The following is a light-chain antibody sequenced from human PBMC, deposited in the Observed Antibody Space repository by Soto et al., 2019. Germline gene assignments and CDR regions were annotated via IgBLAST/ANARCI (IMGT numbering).Light chain of an antibody. Sequence: DIQMTQSPSTLSASVGDRVTITCRASQSISSWLAWYQQKPGKAPKLLIYKASSLESGVPSRFSGSGSETEFTLTISSLQPDDFATYYCQHYNSYPGWTFGQGTKVEIK. CDR3: QHYNSYPGWT. V-gene: IGKV1-5*03. J-gene: IGKJ1*01. CDR1: QSISSW. CDR2: KAS.